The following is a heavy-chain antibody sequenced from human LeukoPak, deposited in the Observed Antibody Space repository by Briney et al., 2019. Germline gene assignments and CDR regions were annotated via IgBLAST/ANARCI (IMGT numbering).Heavy chain of an antibody. CDR2: IYYSGST. V-gene: IGHV4-38-2*02. Sequence: PSETLSLTCTVSGYSISSGYYWGWIRQPPGKGLEWIGSIYYSGSTYYNPSLKSRVTISVDTSKNQFSLKLSSVTAADTAVYYCARDWAAAGMTDAFDIWGQGTMVTVSS. J-gene: IGHJ3*02. D-gene: IGHD6-13*01. CDR3: ARDWAAAGMTDAFDI. CDR1: GYSISSGYY.